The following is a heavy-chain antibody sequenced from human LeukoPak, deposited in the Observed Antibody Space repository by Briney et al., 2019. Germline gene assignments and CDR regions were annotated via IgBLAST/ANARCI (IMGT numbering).Heavy chain of an antibody. V-gene: IGHV1-18*01. CDR2: ISAYNGNT. D-gene: IGHD3-22*01. CDR3: AREPLLRSDYYGMDV. Sequence: ASVKVSCKASGYTFTSYGISWVRQAPGQGLEWMGWISAYNGNTNYAQKVQGRGPMTTDTSTSTAYMELRSLRSDDTAVYYCAREPLLRSDYYGMDVWGQGTTVTVSS. CDR1: GYTFTSYG. J-gene: IGHJ6*02.